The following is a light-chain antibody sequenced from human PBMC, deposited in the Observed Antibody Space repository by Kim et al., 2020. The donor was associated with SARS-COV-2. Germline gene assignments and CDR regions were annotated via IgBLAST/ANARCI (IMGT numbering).Light chain of an antibody. CDR3: QTWGTGWV. J-gene: IGLJ3*02. CDR2: VNGDGSH. V-gene: IGLV4-69*01. CDR1: SGHSSYA. Sequence: QLVLTQSPSASASLGASVKLTCTLSSGHSSYAIAWHQQQPEKGPRYLMKVNGDGSHTKGDGIPDRFSGSSSGAERYLTISSLQSEDETDYHCQTWGTGWVFGGGTQLTVL.